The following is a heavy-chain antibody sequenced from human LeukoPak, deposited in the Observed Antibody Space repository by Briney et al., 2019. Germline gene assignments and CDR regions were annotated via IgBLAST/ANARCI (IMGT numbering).Heavy chain of an antibody. CDR1: GGSISSGDYY. V-gene: IGHV4-30-4*01. Sequence: SQTLSLTCTVSGGSISSGDYYWSWIRQPPGKGLEWIGYIYYSGSTCYNPSLKSRVTISVDTSKNQFSLKLSSVTAADTAVYYCARDKGDYYDSSGYPYYFDYWGQGTLVTVSS. CDR2: IYYSGST. D-gene: IGHD3-22*01. J-gene: IGHJ4*02. CDR3: ARDKGDYYDSSGYPYYFDY.